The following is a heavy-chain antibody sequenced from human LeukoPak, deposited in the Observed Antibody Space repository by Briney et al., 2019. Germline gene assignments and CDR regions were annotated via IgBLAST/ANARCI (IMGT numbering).Heavy chain of an antibody. V-gene: IGHV3-30*18. J-gene: IGHJ4*02. Sequence: GGSLRLSCAASGFTFSSYGMHWVRQAPGKGLEWVAVISYDGSNKYYADSVKGRFTISRDNSKNTLYLQMNSLRAEDTAVYYCAKLRKGPYYYDSSGYYFLDSNDYWGQGTLVTVSS. CDR3: AKLRKGPYYYDSSGYYFLDSNDY. D-gene: IGHD3-22*01. CDR2: ISYDGSNK. CDR1: GFTFSSYG.